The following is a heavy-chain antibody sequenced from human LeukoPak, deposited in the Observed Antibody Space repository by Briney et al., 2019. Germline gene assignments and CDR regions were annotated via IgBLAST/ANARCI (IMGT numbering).Heavy chain of an antibody. CDR1: GFTFNTYA. Sequence: HPGGSLRLSCAASGFTFNTYAMSWVRQAPGKGLEWVSAISGSGGSTYYADSVKGRFTISRDNSKNTLYLQMNSLRAEDTAVYYCAKDHGLSLLYGMDVWGQGTTVTVSS. CDR3: AKDHGLSLLYGMDV. V-gene: IGHV3-23*01. J-gene: IGHJ6*02. CDR2: ISGSGGST. D-gene: IGHD1-26*01.